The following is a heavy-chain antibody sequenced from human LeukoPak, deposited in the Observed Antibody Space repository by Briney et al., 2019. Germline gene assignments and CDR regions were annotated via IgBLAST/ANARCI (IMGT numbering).Heavy chain of an antibody. CDR1: GYTFTSYA. J-gene: IGHJ4*02. CDR2: INAGNGNT. D-gene: IGHD3-10*02. V-gene: IGHV1-3*01. Sequence: ASVKVSCKASGYTFTSYAMHWVRQAPGQRLEWMGYINAGNGNTKYSQKFQGRVIITRDTSASTAYMELSSLRSEDTAVYYCARMFGELLSEPLNNDYWGQGTLVTVSS. CDR3: ARMFGELLSEPLNNDY.